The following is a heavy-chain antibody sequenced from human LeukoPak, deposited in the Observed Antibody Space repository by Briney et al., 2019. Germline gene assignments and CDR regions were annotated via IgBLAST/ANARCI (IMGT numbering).Heavy chain of an antibody. V-gene: IGHV3-9*01. D-gene: IGHD2-15*01. J-gene: IGHJ4*02. CDR1: GFTFDDYA. Sequence: GGSLRLSCAASGFTFDDYAMHWVRQAPGKGLEWVSGISWNSGSIDYADSVKGRFTISRDNAKNSLYLQMNSLRAEDTALYYCRKGTNAARHYFDYWGQGTLVTVSS. CDR3: RKGTNAARHYFDY. CDR2: ISWNSGSI.